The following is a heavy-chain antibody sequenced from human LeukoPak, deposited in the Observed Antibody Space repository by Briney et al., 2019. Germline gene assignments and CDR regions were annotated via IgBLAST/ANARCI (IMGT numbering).Heavy chain of an antibody. CDR3: ARWVFCSSTSCTDAFDI. CDR1: GGSISSYY. D-gene: IGHD2-2*01. CDR2: IYYSGST. V-gene: IGHV4-59*01. J-gene: IGHJ3*02. Sequence: SETLSLTCTVSGGSISSYYWSWIRQPPGKGLEWIGYIYYSGSTNYNPSLKSRVTISVDTSKNQFSLKLSSVTAADTAVYYCARWVFCSSTSCTDAFDIWGRGTMVTVSS.